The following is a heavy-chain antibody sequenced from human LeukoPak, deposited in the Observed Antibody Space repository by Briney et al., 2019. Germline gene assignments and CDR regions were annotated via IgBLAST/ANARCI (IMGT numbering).Heavy chain of an antibody. CDR2: ISSSSSYI. CDR3: ASLSGSYFSFDY. V-gene: IGHV3-21*01. CDR1: GFTFSSYS. J-gene: IGHJ4*02. Sequence: PGGSLRLTCAASGFTFSSYSMNWVRQAPGKGLEWVSSISSSSSYIYYADSVKGRFTISRDNAKNSLYLQMNSLRAEDTAVYYCASLSGSYFSFDYWGQGTLVTVSS. D-gene: IGHD1-26*01.